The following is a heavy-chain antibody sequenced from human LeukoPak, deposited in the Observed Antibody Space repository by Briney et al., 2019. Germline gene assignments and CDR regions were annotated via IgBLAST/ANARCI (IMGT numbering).Heavy chain of an antibody. CDR1: GFTFSSYA. CDR3: ARGRGSWYGVYFDY. V-gene: IGHV3-23*01. Sequence: GGSLRLSCAASGFTFSSYAMSWVRQAPGKGLEWVSAISGSGGSTYYADSVKGRFTISRDNAKNSLYLQMNSLRTEDTAVYYCARGRGSWYGVYFDYWGQGTLVTVSS. D-gene: IGHD6-13*01. J-gene: IGHJ4*02. CDR2: ISGSGGST.